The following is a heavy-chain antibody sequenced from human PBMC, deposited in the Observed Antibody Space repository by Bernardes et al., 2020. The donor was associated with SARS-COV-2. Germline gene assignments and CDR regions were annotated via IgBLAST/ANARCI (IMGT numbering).Heavy chain of an antibody. CDR1: GYTFTSYG. J-gene: IGHJ1*01. V-gene: IGHV1-18*04. Sequence: ASVKVSCKSSGYTFTSYGISWVRQAPGQGLEWLGWISPNNGNTNFAQKFQGRVTLTTDTSTTTTYMELRSLRSDDTAVYYCARAAGYYGRSGYYHEYINHGGQGTLVTVSS. D-gene: IGHD3-22*01. CDR2: ISPNNGNT. CDR3: ARAAGYYGRSGYYHEYINH.